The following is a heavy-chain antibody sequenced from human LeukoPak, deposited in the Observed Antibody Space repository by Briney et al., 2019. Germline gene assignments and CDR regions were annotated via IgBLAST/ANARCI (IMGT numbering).Heavy chain of an antibody. CDR1: RYTFTSYY. Sequence: ASVKVSCKASRYTFTSYYIHWVRQAPGQGLEWMGIINPSGGSTRYAQKFQGRVTMTRDTSTSTVYMELSSLRFEDTAVYYCARAPWGDILTGYTDYWGQGTLVTVSS. V-gene: IGHV1-46*01. CDR2: INPSGGST. J-gene: IGHJ4*02. D-gene: IGHD3-9*01. CDR3: ARAPWGDILTGYTDY.